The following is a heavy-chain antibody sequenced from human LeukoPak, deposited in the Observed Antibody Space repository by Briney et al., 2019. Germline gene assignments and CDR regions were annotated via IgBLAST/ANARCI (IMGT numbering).Heavy chain of an antibody. Sequence: GGSLRLSCAASGFTFSSYGMHWVRQAPGKGLEWVAVISYDGSNKYYADSVKGRFTISRDNSKNTLYLQMNSLRAEDTAVYYCAKDPYSSGWYLATEAPDYWGQGTLVTVSS. CDR3: AKDPYSSGWYLATEAPDY. D-gene: IGHD6-19*01. V-gene: IGHV3-30*18. CDR1: GFTFSSYG. CDR2: ISYDGSNK. J-gene: IGHJ4*02.